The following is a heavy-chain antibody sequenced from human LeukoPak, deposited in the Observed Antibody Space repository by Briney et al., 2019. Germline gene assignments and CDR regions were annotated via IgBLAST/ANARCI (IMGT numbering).Heavy chain of an antibody. J-gene: IGHJ4*02. Sequence: GGSLRLSCAASGFTFSNYGMSWVRQAPGKGLEWVSAIGGSGANTYYADSVKGRFTISRDNSKTTLYLQMNSLRAEDTGVYYCAKVTDGSTTYSGQGTLVSVSS. V-gene: IGHV3-23*01. CDR2: IGGSGANT. CDR1: GFTFSNYG. CDR3: AKVTDGSTTY. D-gene: IGHD5-24*01.